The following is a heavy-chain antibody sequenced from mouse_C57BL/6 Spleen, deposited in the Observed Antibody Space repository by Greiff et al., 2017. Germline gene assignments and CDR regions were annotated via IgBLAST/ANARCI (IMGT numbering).Heavy chain of an antibody. J-gene: IGHJ1*03. CDR3: ARYWDKYFDV. V-gene: IGHV1-81*01. Sequence: VQGVESGAELARPGASVKLSCKASGYTFTSYGISWVKQRTGQGLEWIGEIYPRSGNTYYNVKFKGKATLTADKSSSTAYMELRSLTSEDSAVYFCARYWDKYFDVWGTGTTVTVSS. CDR1: GYTFTSYG. D-gene: IGHD4-1*01. CDR2: IYPRSGNT.